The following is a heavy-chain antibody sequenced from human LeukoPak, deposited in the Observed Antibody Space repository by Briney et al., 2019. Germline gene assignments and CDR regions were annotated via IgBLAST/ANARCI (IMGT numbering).Heavy chain of an antibody. CDR3: ARVRGSYLRYYFDY. CDR2: ISAYNGNT. V-gene: IGHV1-18*01. D-gene: IGHD1-26*01. CDR1: GYTFTSYG. J-gene: IGHJ4*02. Sequence: ASVKVSCKASGYTFTSYGISWARQAPGQGLEWMGWISAYNGNTNYAQKLQGRVTMTTDTSTSTAYMELRSLRSDDTAVYYCARVRGSYLRYYFDYWGQGTLATVSS.